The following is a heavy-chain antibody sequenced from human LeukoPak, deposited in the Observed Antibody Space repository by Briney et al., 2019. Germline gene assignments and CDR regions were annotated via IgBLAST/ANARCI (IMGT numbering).Heavy chain of an antibody. J-gene: IGHJ3*02. CDR3: ARRRKVGAGDAFDI. CDR2: VYYSGST. CDR1: GGSISSYY. Sequence: SETLSLTCTVSGGSISSYYWNWIRQPPGKGLEWIGYVYYSGSTKYNPSLKSRVTISVDTPKNQFSLKLSSVTAADTAIYYCARRRKVGAGDAFDIWGQGTMVTVSS. V-gene: IGHV4-59*08. D-gene: IGHD3-10*01.